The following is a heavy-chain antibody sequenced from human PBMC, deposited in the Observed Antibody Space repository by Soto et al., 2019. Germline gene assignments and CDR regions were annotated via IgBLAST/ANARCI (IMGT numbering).Heavy chain of an antibody. CDR1: GFTFSSYA. V-gene: IGHV3-23*01. CDR2: ISGSGGST. CDR3: AKDLSLWFGELKSFDI. Sequence: GGSLRLSCAASGFTFSSYAMSWVRQAPGKGLERVSAISGSGGSTYYADSVKGRFTISRDNSKNTLYLQMNSLRAEDTAVYYCAKDLSLWFGELKSFDIWGQGTMVTVSS. D-gene: IGHD3-10*01. J-gene: IGHJ3*02.